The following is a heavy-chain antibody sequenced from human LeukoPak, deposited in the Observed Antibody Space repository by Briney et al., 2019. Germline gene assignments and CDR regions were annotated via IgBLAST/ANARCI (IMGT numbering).Heavy chain of an antibody. Sequence: ASEKVSCKASGYTFTGYYMHWVRQAPGQGLEWMGWINPNSGGTNYAQKFQGRVTMTRDTSISTAYMELSRLRSDDTAVYYCARAPYDYVWGSYRYFWFDPWGQGTLVTVSS. V-gene: IGHV1-2*02. CDR1: GYTFTGYY. D-gene: IGHD3-16*02. CDR3: ARAPYDYVWGSYRYFWFDP. CDR2: INPNSGGT. J-gene: IGHJ5*02.